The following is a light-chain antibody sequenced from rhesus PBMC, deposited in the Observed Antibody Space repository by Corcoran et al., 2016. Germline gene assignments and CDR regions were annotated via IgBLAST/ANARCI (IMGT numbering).Light chain of an antibody. V-gene: IGKV1-74*01. J-gene: IGKJ2*01. CDR3: QHGYGTPYS. CDR2: KAS. Sequence: DIQMTQSPSSLSASVGDRVTITCRASENVNNYLNWYHQKPGKAPKLLIYKASNLQSGVPSRFSGNGSGTDYTFTISSLQPEDVATYYCQHGYGTPYSFGQGTKVEIK. CDR1: ENVNNY.